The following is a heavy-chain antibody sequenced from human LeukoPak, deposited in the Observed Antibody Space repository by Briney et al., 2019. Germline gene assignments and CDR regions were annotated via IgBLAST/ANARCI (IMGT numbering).Heavy chain of an antibody. CDR1: GFTFSDYY. CDR3: ARDFSPAHYDILTGGAFDI. J-gene: IGHJ3*02. V-gene: IGHV3-11*01. Sequence: PGGSLRLSCAASGFTFSDYYMSWIRQAPGKGLEWVSYISSSGSTIYYADSVKGRFTISRDNAKNSLYLQMNSLRAEDTAVYYCARDFSPAHYDILTGGAFDIWGQGAMVTVSS. D-gene: IGHD3-9*01. CDR2: ISSSGSTI.